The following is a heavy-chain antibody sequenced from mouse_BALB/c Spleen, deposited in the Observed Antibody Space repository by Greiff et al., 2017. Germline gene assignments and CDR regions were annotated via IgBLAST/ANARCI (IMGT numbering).Heavy chain of an antibody. Sequence: EVQLQQSGAELVKPGASVKLSCTASGFNIKDTYMHWVKQRPEQGLEWIGRIDPANGNTKYDPKFQGKATITADTSSNTAYLQLSSLTSEDTAVYYCARGLRRGAPFAYWGQGTLVTVSA. V-gene: IGHV14-3*02. CDR2: IDPANGNT. CDR3: ARGLRRGAPFAY. CDR1: GFNIKDTY. D-gene: IGHD2-4*01. J-gene: IGHJ3*01.